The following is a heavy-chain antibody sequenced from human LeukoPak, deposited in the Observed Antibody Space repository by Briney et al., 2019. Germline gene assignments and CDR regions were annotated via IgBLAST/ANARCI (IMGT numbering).Heavy chain of an antibody. Sequence: SETLSLTCTVSGGSISSYYWNWIRQPPGKGLEWIGYIYYSGSTNYNPSLKSRVTISVDTSKNQFSLKLSSVTAADTAVYYCARSVLGGNSILFPDYWGQGTLVTVSS. CDR1: GGSISSYY. CDR3: ARSVLGGNSILFPDY. CDR2: IYYSGST. J-gene: IGHJ4*02. D-gene: IGHD4-23*01. V-gene: IGHV4-59*01.